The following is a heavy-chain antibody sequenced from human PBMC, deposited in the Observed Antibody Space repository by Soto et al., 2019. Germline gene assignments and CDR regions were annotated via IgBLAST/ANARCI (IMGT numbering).Heavy chain of an antibody. CDR1: DGSFGGHY. J-gene: IGHJ4*02. V-gene: IGHV4-34*01. CDR2: INHSGFT. Sequence: SETLSLTCGLSDGSFGGHYWSWIRQPPGKGLEWIAEINHSGFTNYNPSLKSRVTISRDTSTNQISLKLTSLTAADSALYYCARAAVKVGATLFDFWGQGTQVTVSS. D-gene: IGHD1-26*01. CDR3: ARAAVKVGATLFDF.